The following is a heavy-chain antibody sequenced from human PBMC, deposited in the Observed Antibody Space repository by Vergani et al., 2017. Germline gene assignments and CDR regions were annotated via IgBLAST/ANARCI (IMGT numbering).Heavy chain of an antibody. J-gene: IGHJ4*02. CDR2: INPNSGGT. V-gene: IGHV1-2*02. D-gene: IGHD3-10*01. CDR1: GYTFTGYY. Sequence: QVQLVQSGAEVKKPGASVKVSCKASGYTFTGYYMHWVRQAPGQGLAWMGWINPNSGGTNYAQKFQGRVTMTMDTSISTSYMELSRLRSDDTAVYYCARVAFTMVRGAMGYWGQGTLVTVSS. CDR3: ARVAFTMVRGAMGY.